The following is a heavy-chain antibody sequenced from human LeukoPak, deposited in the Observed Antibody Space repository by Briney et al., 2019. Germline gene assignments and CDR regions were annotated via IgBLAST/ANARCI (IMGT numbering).Heavy chain of an antibody. J-gene: IGHJ4*02. V-gene: IGHV3-21*01. D-gene: IGHD4-23*01. CDR3: ARKGFYGGNSDFDY. Sequence: GGSLRLSCAASGFTFSSYAMSWVRQAPGKGLEWVSSISSSSSYIYYADSVKGRFTISRDNAKNSLYLQMNSLRAEDTAVYYCARKGFYGGNSDFDYWGQGTLVTVSS. CDR2: ISSSSSYI. CDR1: GFTFSSYA.